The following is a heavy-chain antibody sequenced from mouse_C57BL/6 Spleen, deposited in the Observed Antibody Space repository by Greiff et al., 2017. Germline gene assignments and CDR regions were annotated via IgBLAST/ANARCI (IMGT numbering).Heavy chain of an antibody. V-gene: IGHV14-2*01. CDR1: GFNIKDYY. D-gene: IGHD1-1*01. CDR3: ARRYYGSSYDWYFDV. J-gene: IGHJ1*03. Sequence: VQLQQSGAELVKPGASVKLSCTASGFNIKDYYMHWVKQRTEQGLEWIGRIDPEDGETKYAPQFQGKATITADTSSNTAYLQLSSLTSEDTAVYYCARRYYGSSYDWYFDVWGTGTTVTVSS. CDR2: IDPEDGET.